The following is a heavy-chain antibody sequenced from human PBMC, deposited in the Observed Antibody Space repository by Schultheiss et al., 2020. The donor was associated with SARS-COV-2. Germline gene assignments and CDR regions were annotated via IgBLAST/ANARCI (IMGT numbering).Heavy chain of an antibody. Sequence: GESLKISCAASGFTFSSYAMHWVRQAPGKGLEWVAVISYDGSAKDYADSVKGRFTISRDNSKNTLYLQMNSLKTEDTAVYYCVRAPTGDAFDIWGQGTMVTVSS. CDR1: GFTFSSYA. V-gene: IGHV3-30*04. CDR3: VRAPTGDAFDI. D-gene: IGHD1-1*01. J-gene: IGHJ3*02. CDR2: ISYDGSAK.